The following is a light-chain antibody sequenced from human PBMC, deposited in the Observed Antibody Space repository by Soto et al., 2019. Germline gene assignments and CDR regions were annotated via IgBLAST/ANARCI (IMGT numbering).Light chain of an antibody. V-gene: IGLV2-14*01. J-gene: IGLJ2*01. CDR2: EVS. CDR1: SSDLGDYTH. Sequence: QSVLTQPASVSGSPGQSVTISCTGTSSDLGDYTHVSWYQQHPGKAPKLIIYEVSDRPSGVSNRFSGCKSGNTASLTISGLQPEDEADYYCCSYTSNSTSAVFGGGTKLTVL. CDR3: CSYTSNSTSAV.